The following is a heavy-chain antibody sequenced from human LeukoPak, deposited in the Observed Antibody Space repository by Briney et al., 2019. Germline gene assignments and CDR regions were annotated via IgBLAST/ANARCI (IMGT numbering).Heavy chain of an antibody. J-gene: IGHJ4*02. V-gene: IGHV3-23*01. CDR1: GITFSTYA. CDR2: ISSSGSST. Sequence: GGSLRLSCVASGITFSTYAMSWVRQAPGKGLEWVSVISSSGSSTYYADSVKGRFTISRDNLKNTLYLQMNSLRAEDTAVYYCGRPLQRGSWTQRALDYWGQGTLVTVSS. D-gene: IGHD3-10*01. CDR3: GRPLQRGSWTQRALDY.